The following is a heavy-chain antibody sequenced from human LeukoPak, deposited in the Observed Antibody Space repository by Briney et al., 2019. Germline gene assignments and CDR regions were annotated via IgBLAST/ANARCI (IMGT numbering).Heavy chain of an antibody. Sequence: ASVKVSCKASGYTFTSYGISWVRQAPGQGLEWMGWISAYNGNTNYAQNLQGRVTMTTDTSTTTVYMEVRSLRSDDTAVYYCARELIVGSTSGDYWGQGTLVTVSS. CDR2: ISAYNGNT. D-gene: IGHD1-26*01. CDR3: ARELIVGSTSGDY. CDR1: GYTFTSYG. V-gene: IGHV1-18*01. J-gene: IGHJ4*02.